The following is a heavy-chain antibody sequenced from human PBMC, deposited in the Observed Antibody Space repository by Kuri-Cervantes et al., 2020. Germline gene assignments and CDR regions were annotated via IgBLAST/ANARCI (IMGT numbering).Heavy chain of an antibody. V-gene: IGHV3-23*01. Sequence: LSLTCAASGFTFGNYAMSWVRQAPGKGLEWVSAISGSGGSTYYADPVKGRFTIPRDNSKNTLYLQMNSLRAEDTAIYYCARGNSSGWYHYWGQGTLVTVSS. CDR1: GFTFGNYA. CDR3: ARGNSSGWYHY. J-gene: IGHJ4*02. CDR2: ISGSGGST. D-gene: IGHD6-19*01.